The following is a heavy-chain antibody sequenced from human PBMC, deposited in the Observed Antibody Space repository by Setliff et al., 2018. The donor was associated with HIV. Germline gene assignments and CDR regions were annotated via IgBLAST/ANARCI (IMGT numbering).Heavy chain of an antibody. Sequence: SETLSLICTVSGGSIGGYYWSWIRQPPGTGLEWLGCIYSGGSTNYNPSLESRVTISLDTSKNQFSLRLTSVTAADTAVYYCARVRSYGSAYDAFDVWGPGTMVTVSS. D-gene: IGHD3-10*01. V-gene: IGHV4-4*08. CDR1: GGSIGGYY. J-gene: IGHJ3*01. CDR3: ARVRSYGSAYDAFDV. CDR2: IYSGGST.